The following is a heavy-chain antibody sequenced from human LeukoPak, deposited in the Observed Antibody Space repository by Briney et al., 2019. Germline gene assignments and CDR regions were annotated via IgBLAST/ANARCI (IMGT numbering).Heavy chain of an antibody. Sequence: GGSLRLSCAASGFTFSSYGMHWVRQAPGKGLEWGAVISYDGSNKYYADSVKGRFTISRDNSKNTLYLQMNSLRAEDTAVYYCAKDQYWSGSYYPLDYWGQGTLVTVSS. CDR1: GFTFSSYG. D-gene: IGHD3-10*01. CDR2: ISYDGSNK. J-gene: IGHJ4*02. CDR3: AKDQYWSGSYYPLDY. V-gene: IGHV3-30*18.